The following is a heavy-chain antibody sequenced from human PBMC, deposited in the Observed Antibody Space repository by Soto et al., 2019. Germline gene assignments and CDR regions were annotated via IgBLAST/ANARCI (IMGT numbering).Heavy chain of an antibody. CDR1: GFTVSSNY. Sequence: GGSLRLSCAASGFTVSSNYMSWVRQAPGKGLEWVSAIYSGGSTYYADSVKGRFTISRDYSKNPLYLQLNSRRAEDTAVYYCARAKYDFWSGPAYYYYGMDVWGQGTTVTVSS. D-gene: IGHD3-3*01. V-gene: IGHV3-53*01. J-gene: IGHJ6*02. CDR2: IYSGGST. CDR3: ARAKYDFWSGPAYYYYGMDV.